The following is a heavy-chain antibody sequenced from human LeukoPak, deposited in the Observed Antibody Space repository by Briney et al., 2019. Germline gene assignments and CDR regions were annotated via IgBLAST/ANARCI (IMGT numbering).Heavy chain of an antibody. J-gene: IGHJ4*02. CDR1: GFTFSSYS. Sequence: GGSLRLSCAASGFTFSSYSMIWVRQAPGKGLEWVSSMSSGSTYIYHADSVKGRFTISRDNAKNSLYLQMNSLRAEDTALYYCAKDISPRQNNWGQGTLVTVSS. D-gene: IGHD3-3*02. V-gene: IGHV3-21*04. CDR3: AKDISPRQNN. CDR2: MSSGSTYI.